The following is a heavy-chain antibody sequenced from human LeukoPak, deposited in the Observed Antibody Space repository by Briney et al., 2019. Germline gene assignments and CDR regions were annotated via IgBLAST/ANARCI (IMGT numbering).Heavy chain of an antibody. D-gene: IGHD5-12*01. V-gene: IGHV4-59*01. Sequence: PSETLSLTCTVSGGSISSYYWSWIRQPPGKVLEWVGYIYYIGSTNYNPSLKSRVSISVDTSTKQFSLKLSCVTGADTAVYYCARVVPEGYSHQWGQGTLVSVPS. J-gene: IGHJ4*02. CDR3: ARVVPEGYSHQ. CDR2: IYYIGST. CDR1: GGSISSYY.